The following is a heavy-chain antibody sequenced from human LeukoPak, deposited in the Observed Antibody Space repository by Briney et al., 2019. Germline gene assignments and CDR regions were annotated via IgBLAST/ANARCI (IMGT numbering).Heavy chain of an antibody. CDR3: AKGPGDFDASDI. CDR1: GFTFSDYS. J-gene: IGHJ3*02. D-gene: IGHD1-14*01. CDR2: ISSSGSPI. Sequence: GGSLRLSCAASGFTFSDYSFNWVRQAPGKGLEWVSYISSSGSPIYYADSLKGRFTISRDNAKKSLCLQMNNLRAEDTALYYCAKGPGDFDASDIWGQGTMVTVSS. V-gene: IGHV3-48*04.